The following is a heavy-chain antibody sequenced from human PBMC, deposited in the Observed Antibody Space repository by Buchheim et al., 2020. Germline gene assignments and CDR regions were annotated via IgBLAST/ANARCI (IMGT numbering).Heavy chain of an antibody. CDR2: ISYDGSNK. J-gene: IGHJ5*02. Sequence: QVQLVESGGGVVQPGRSLRLSCAASGFTFSSYAMHWVRQAPGKGLEWVAVISYDGSNKYYADSVKGRFTITISNSKNTQSLQRNSLRAEDTAVYYCARDVGIAVARNYNWFDPWGQGTL. V-gene: IGHV3-30*04. CDR1: GFTFSSYA. D-gene: IGHD6-19*01. CDR3: ARDVGIAVARNYNWFDP.